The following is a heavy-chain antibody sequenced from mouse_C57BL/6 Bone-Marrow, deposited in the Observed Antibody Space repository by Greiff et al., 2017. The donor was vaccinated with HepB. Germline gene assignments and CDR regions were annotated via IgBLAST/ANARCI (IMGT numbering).Heavy chain of an antibody. V-gene: IGHV2-9-1*01. Sequence: VKLVESGPGLVAPSQSLSITCTVSGFSLTSYAISWVRQPPGKGLEWLGVIWTGGGTNYNSALKSRLSISKDNSKSQVFLKMNSLQTDDTARYYCARIPYYYGSRYFDVWGTGTTVTVSS. CDR3: ARIPYYYGSRYFDV. J-gene: IGHJ1*03. CDR2: IWTGGGT. CDR1: GFSLTSYA. D-gene: IGHD1-1*01.